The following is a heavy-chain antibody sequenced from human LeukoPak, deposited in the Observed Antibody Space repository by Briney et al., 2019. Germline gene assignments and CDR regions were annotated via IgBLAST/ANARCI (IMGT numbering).Heavy chain of an antibody. D-gene: IGHD5-12*01. Sequence: SETLSLTCAVYGGSFSGYYWSWIRQPPGKGLEWIGEINHSGSTNYNPSLKSRVTISVDTSKNQFSLKLSSVTAADTAVYYCARRRYSGYDWDFDYWGQGTLVTVSS. J-gene: IGHJ4*02. CDR3: ARRRYSGYDWDFDY. CDR2: INHSGST. CDR1: GGSFSGYY. V-gene: IGHV4-34*01.